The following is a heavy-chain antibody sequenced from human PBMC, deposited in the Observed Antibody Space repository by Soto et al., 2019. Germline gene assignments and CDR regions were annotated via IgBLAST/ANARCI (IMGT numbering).Heavy chain of an antibody. CDR1: GGSFSGYY. D-gene: IGHD2-2*01. CDR2: INHSGST. V-gene: IGHV4-34*01. Sequence: PSETLSLTCAVYGGSFSGYYWSWIRQPPGKGLEWIGEINHSGSTNYNPSLKSRVTISVDTSKNQFSLKLSSVTAADTAVYYCARRGYCSSTSCLHKKYYYYYSGMDVWGQGTTVTVSS. J-gene: IGHJ6*02. CDR3: ARRGYCSSTSCLHKKYYYYYSGMDV.